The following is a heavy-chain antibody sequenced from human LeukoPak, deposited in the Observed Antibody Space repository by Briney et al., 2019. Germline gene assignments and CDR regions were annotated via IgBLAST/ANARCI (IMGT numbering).Heavy chain of an antibody. CDR2: INAGNGNT. V-gene: IGHV1-3*03. CDR1: GYTFTSYD. D-gene: IGHD1-26*01. Sequence: ASVKVSCKASGYTFTSYDINWVRQAPGQRLEWMGWINAGNGNTKYSQEFQGRVTITRDTSASTAYMELSSLRSEDMAVYYCARVGYGSYSYYFDYWGQGTLVTVSS. J-gene: IGHJ4*02. CDR3: ARVGYGSYSYYFDY.